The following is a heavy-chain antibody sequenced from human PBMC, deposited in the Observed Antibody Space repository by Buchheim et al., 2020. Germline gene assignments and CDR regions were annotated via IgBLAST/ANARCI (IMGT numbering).Heavy chain of an antibody. CDR1: GFTFSSYG. V-gene: IGHV3-33*01. D-gene: IGHD5-12*01. CDR2: IWYDGSNK. J-gene: IGHJ4*02. CDR3: ASNSGYDLLDVDY. Sequence: QVQLVESGGGVVQPGRSLRLSCAASGFTFSSYGMHWVRQAPGKGLEWVAVIWYDGSNKYYADSAKGRFTISRDNSKKTLYLQMNSLRAEDTAVYYCASNSGYDLLDVDYWGQGTL.